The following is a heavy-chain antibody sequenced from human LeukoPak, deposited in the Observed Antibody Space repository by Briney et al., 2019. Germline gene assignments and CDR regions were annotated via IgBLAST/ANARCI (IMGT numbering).Heavy chain of an antibody. Sequence: PSEALSLTCTVSGGSISSGGYYWSWIRQHPGKGLEWIGYIYYSGSTYYNPSLKSRVTISVDTSKNQFSLKLSSVTAADTAVYYCATLEWLLYYFDYWGQGTLVTVSS. CDR2: IYYSGST. J-gene: IGHJ4*02. CDR3: ATLEWLLYYFDY. CDR1: GGSISSGGYY. V-gene: IGHV4-31*03. D-gene: IGHD3-3*01.